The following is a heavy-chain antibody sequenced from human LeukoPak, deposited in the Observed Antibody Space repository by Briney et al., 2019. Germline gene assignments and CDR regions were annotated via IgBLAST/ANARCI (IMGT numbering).Heavy chain of an antibody. Sequence: GGSLRLSCAASGFTFSSYAMHWVRQAPGKGLEWVAVISYDGSNKYYADPVKGRFTISRDNSKNTLYLQMNSLRVEDTAVYYCARDRGGRVSSSWYDPLDYWGQGTLVTVSS. V-gene: IGHV3-30*04. J-gene: IGHJ4*02. D-gene: IGHD6-13*01. CDR3: ARDRGGRVSSSWYDPLDY. CDR1: GFTFSSYA. CDR2: ISYDGSNK.